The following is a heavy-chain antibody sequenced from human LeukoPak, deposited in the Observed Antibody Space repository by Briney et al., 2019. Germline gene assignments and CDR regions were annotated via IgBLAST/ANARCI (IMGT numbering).Heavy chain of an antibody. CDR3: AESGYNRFDY. CDR2: ISSGASII. V-gene: IGHV3-48*03. Sequence: GGSLRLSCAASGFTFSDYEMNWVRQAPGKGLEWVSYISSGASIIYYSDSVKGRFTISRDNAKNSLYLQMNSLRDEDTAVYYCAESGYNRFDYWGQGTLVTVSS. J-gene: IGHJ4*02. CDR1: GFTFSDYE. D-gene: IGHD5-24*01.